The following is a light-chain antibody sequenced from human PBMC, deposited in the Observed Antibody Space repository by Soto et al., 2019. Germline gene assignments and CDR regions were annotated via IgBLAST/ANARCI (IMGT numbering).Light chain of an antibody. J-gene: IGKJ4*01. CDR1: QSISSY. CDR2: AAS. V-gene: IGKV1-39*01. CDR3: KQSYSTPLT. Sequence: DIQMTQSPSSLSASVGVRVTITCRASQSISSYLNWYQQKPGKAPKLLIYAASSLQSGVPSRFSGSGYGTDFTLTISSLQPEDFATYYCKQSYSTPLTSGGGTQVEIK.